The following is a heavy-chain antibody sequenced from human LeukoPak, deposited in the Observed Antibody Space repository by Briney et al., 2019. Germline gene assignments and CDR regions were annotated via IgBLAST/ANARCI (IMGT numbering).Heavy chain of an antibody. CDR2: ISWNSGSI. V-gene: IGHV3-9*01. J-gene: IGHJ4*02. D-gene: IGHD2-15*01. Sequence: PGRSLRLSCAASGFTFDDYAMHWVRQAPGKGLEWVSGISWNSGSIGYADSVKGRFTISRDNAKNSLYLQVNSQRAEDTALYYCAKGGSGDIGVVVAGTPFHYWRQGTLVSVSS. CDR3: AKGGSGDIGVVVAGTPFHY. CDR1: GFTFDDYA.